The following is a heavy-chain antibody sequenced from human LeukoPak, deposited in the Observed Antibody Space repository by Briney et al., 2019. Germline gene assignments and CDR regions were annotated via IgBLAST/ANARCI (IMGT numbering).Heavy chain of an antibody. CDR1: GFTFSSYA. CDR2: ISSNGDNT. V-gene: IGHV3-64D*06. D-gene: IGHD3-10*01. Sequence: GGSLRLSCSASGFTFSSYAMHWVRQAPGKGLEYVSAISSNGDNTYYADSVKGRFTISRDNSKNTLYLQMSSLRAEDTAVYYCVIGPIGYGSGSPIWGQGTLVTVSS. J-gene: IGHJ4*02. CDR3: VIGPIGYGSGSPI.